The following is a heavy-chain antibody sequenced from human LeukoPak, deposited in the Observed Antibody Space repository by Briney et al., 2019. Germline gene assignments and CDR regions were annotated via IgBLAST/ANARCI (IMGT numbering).Heavy chain of an antibody. CDR2: IGYDGSQK. CDR1: GFSLSSYY. Sequence: GGSLRLSCAASGFSLSSYYMSWVRQAPGKRLEWLANIGYDGSQKNYEDSLEGRFTISKGNAKNSLFLEINSLRAEDTAVYYCAREYFPPGLLTIVFDNWGQGTLVTVSS. D-gene: IGHD3-9*01. CDR3: AREYFPPGLLTIVFDN. J-gene: IGHJ4*02. V-gene: IGHV3-7*01.